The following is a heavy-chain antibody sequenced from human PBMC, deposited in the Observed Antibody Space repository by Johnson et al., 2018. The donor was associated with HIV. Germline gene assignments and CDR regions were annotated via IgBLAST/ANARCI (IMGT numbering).Heavy chain of an antibody. V-gene: IGHV3-30*18. J-gene: IGHJ3*02. CDR1: GFTFSGYG. CDR2: ISYDGSNK. CDR3: ENLGDYGVNNGFDI. D-gene: IGHD4-17*01. Sequence: VQLVESGGGEVPPGRSLRLSCAASGFTFSGYGMHWVRPAPGKGLEWVAVISYDGSNKYYAESVKGRFTISRDNSKNTLYLQMNSLRPEDTAGHYCENLGDYGVNNGFDIWGQGKMVTVSS.